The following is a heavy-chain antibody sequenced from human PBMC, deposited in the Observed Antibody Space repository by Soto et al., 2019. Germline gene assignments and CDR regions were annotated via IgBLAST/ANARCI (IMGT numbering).Heavy chain of an antibody. D-gene: IGHD3-16*01. J-gene: IGHJ6*02. Sequence: VQLVQSGAEVKNPGASEKVSCKASGYTFTRYGIGWARQAPGQGLEWMGWINTYNGNTNYAQNVQGRVTLTTDTSTSTAYMELRSLRSNDTAIYYCAMVDVYVTPSPQDVWGQGTTVTVSS. V-gene: IGHV1-18*01. CDR1: GYTFTRYG. CDR2: INTYNGNT. CDR3: AMVDVYVTPSPQDV.